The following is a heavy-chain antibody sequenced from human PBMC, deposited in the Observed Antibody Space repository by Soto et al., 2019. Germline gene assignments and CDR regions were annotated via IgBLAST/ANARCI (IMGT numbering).Heavy chain of an antibody. J-gene: IGHJ4*02. V-gene: IGHV4-31*03. D-gene: IGHD3-10*01. Sequence: QVQLQESGPGLVKPSQTLSLTCTVSGGSISSGGYYWSWIRQHPGKGLEWIGYIYYSGSTYYNPSLKSRVTISVDTSTNQFSLKLSSVTAADTAVYYCARGAAGYYGSGSYTSEFDYWGQGTLVTVSS. CDR1: GGSISSGGYY. CDR2: IYYSGST. CDR3: ARGAAGYYGSGSYTSEFDY.